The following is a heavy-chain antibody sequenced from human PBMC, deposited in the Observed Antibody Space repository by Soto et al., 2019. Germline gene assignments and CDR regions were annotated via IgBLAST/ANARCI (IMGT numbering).Heavy chain of an antibody. J-gene: IGHJ5*02. Sequence: SGPTLVNPTQTLTLTCTFSGFSLSTSGVGVDWIRQPPGKALEWLALIYWDDDKRYSPSLKSRLTITKDTSKNQVVLTMTNMDPVDTATYYCAHDRQSYCSGGSCYSFDPWGQGTLVTVS. V-gene: IGHV2-5*02. D-gene: IGHD2-15*01. CDR1: GFSLSTSGVG. CDR2: IYWDDDK. CDR3: AHDRQSYCSGGSCYSFDP.